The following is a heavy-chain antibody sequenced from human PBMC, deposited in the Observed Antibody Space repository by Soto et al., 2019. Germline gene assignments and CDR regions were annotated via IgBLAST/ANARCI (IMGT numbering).Heavy chain of an antibody. V-gene: IGHV3-30*18. CDR1: GFTFSSYG. CDR3: AKGTYPGTAAADRFACDI. D-gene: IGHD6-13*01. Sequence: QVQLVESGGGVVQPGGSLRLSCAASGFTFSSYGMHWVRQAPGKGLEWVAVISDDGSYKYYAESVKGRFTISRENSKNTLYLQLNSLRAEDTAVYYCAKGTYPGTAAADRFACDIWGQGTMVTVSS. CDR2: ISDDGSYK. J-gene: IGHJ3*02.